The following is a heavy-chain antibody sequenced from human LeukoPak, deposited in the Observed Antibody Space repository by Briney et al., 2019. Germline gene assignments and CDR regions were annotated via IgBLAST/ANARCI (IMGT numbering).Heavy chain of an antibody. CDR2: MYHSGSS. J-gene: IGHJ4*02. CDR1: GGSITSYH. D-gene: IGHD3-22*01. V-gene: IGHV4-59*01. Sequence: SETQSLTCTVSGGSITSYHWSWIRQPPGKGLEYIGYMYHSGSSNYNPSLKSRVTLSVDTSKNQLSLKLSSVTAADTAVYYCARVGHYDSSGYYFDYWGQGILVTVSS. CDR3: ARVGHYDSSGYYFDY.